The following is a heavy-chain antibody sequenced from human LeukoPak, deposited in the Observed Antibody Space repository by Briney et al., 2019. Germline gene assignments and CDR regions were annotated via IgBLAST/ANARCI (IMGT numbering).Heavy chain of an antibody. CDR2: INHSGST. D-gene: IGHD4-17*01. CDR1: GGSFSGYY. CDR3: ARGPDYGDYLGYFDY. J-gene: IGHJ4*02. Sequence: SETLSLTCAVYGGSFSGYYWSWIRQPPGKGLEWIGEINHSGSTNYNPSLKSRVTISVDTSKNQFSLKLSSATAADTAVYYCARGPDYGDYLGYFDYWGQGTLVTVSS. V-gene: IGHV4-34*01.